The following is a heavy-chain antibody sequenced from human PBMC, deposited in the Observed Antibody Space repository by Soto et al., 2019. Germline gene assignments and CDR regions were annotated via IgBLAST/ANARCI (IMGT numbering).Heavy chain of an antibody. Sequence: PGESLKISCKASGYSFTTYWIAWVRQMPGKGLEWMGIIYPGDSDTRYSPSFQGQVTISADKSISTAYLQWSSLKASDTAMYYCARTAAAGKYYYGVDVWGQGTTVTVSS. CDR1: GYSFTTYW. V-gene: IGHV5-51*01. CDR2: IYPGDSDT. J-gene: IGHJ6*02. CDR3: ARTAAAGKYYYGVDV. D-gene: IGHD6-13*01.